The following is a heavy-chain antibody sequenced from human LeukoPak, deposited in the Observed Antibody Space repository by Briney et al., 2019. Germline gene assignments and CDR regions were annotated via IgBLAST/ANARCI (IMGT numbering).Heavy chain of an antibody. V-gene: IGHV3-30*02. CDR2: IRYDGSNK. D-gene: IGHD1-7*01. Sequence: PGGSLRLSCAASGFTFSSYGMHWVRQAPGKGLEWVAFIRYDGSNKYYADSVKGRFTISRDNSKNTLYLQMNSPRAEDTAVYYCAWNSQYYFDYWGQGTLVTVSS. CDR1: GFTFSSYG. CDR3: AWNSQYYFDY. J-gene: IGHJ4*02.